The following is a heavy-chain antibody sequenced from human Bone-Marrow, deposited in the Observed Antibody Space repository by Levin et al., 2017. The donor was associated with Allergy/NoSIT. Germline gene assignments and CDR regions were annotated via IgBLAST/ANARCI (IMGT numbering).Heavy chain of an antibody. Sequence: GGSLRLSCKTSGYAFTTFGITWVRQAPGQGLEWMGWISVFNGNTNYAPKLQGRVTMTTDTSTSTAYMELRSLTPDDTAVYYCARGRTESSTYYYWAYWGQGTLVTVSS. CDR3: ARGRTESSTYYYWAY. V-gene: IGHV1-18*01. CDR2: ISVFNGNT. J-gene: IGHJ4*02. D-gene: IGHD3-22*01. CDR1: GYAFTTFG.